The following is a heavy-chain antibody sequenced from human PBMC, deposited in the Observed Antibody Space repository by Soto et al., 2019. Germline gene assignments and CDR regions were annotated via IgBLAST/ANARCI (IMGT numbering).Heavy chain of an antibody. CDR1: GASISRGGYY. CDR2: IFYTGST. J-gene: IGHJ4*02. D-gene: IGHD3-16*01. CDR3: ARVYAVIYVGYFDY. V-gene: IGHV4-31*03. Sequence: PSETLSLTCTVSGASISRGGYYWSWVRQHPGKGLEWIGFIFYTGSTSCNPSPKSRVTMSVDTSKSQFSLKLSSVTAADTAVYYCARVYAVIYVGYFDYWGQGTLVTVSS.